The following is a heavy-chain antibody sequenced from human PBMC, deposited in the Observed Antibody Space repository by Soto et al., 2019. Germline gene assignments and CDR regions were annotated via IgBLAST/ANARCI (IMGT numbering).Heavy chain of an antibody. J-gene: IGHJ4*02. CDR3: ATAPPYCGGDCYSFDY. Sequence: SVKVSCKVSGYTLTELSMHWVRQAPGKGLEWMGGFDPEDGETIYAQKFQGRVTMTEDTSTDTAYMELSSLRSEDTAVYYCATAPPYCGGDCYSFDYWGQGTLVTRLL. CDR1: GYTLTELS. D-gene: IGHD2-21*02. V-gene: IGHV1-24*01. CDR2: FDPEDGET.